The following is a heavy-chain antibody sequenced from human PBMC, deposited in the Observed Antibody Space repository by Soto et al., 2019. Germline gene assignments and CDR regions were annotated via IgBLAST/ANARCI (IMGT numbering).Heavy chain of an antibody. J-gene: IGHJ6*03. Sequence: SQTLSLTCDISGDSVSSNSAGWIWIRQTPSRGLEWLGRTYYKSKWYYTYAASVKSRITVSPDTSKNQFSLQLTSVTPEDTAVYYCARGSWDDVSGHYYMDVWDKGTTVTVSS. CDR1: GDSVSSNSAG. D-gene: IGHD1-1*01. CDR2: TYYKSKWYY. CDR3: ARGSWDDVSGHYYMDV. V-gene: IGHV6-1*01.